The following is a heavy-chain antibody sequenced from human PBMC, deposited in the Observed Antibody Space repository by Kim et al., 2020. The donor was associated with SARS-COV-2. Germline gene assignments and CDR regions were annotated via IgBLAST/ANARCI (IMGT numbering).Heavy chain of an antibody. CDR1: GYTFTGYY. J-gene: IGHJ4*02. V-gene: IGHV1-2*02. D-gene: IGHD2-2*01. CDR3: ASEARIVVVPAAPDH. Sequence: ASVKVSCKASGYTFTGYYMHWVRQAPGQGLEWMGWINPNSGGTNYAQKFQGRVTMTRDTSISTAYMELSRLRSDDTAVYYFASEARIVVVPAAPDHWGQGTLVTVSS. CDR2: INPNSGGT.